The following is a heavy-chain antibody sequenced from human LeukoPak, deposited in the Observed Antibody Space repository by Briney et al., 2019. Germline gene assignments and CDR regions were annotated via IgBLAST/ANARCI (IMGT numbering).Heavy chain of an antibody. CDR2: IYYSGST. Sequence: SETLSLTCTVSGGSVSSSTYYWGWIRQPPGKWLDWIGSIYYSGSTYYNPSLKSRVTISVDTSKNQFSLKLTSVTAADTAVYYCARHDYGASNWFDPWGQGTLVSVSS. V-gene: IGHV4-39*01. J-gene: IGHJ5*02. CDR3: ARHDYGASNWFDP. D-gene: IGHD4-17*01. CDR1: GGSVSSSTYY.